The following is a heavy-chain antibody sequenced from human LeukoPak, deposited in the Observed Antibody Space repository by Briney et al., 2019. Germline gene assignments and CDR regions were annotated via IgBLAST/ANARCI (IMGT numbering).Heavy chain of an antibody. J-gene: IGHJ3*02. D-gene: IGHD4-23*01. CDR3: ARVVTPEDDAFDN. Sequence: ASVKVSCKASGYTFTSYDINWVRQATGQGLEWMGWMNPNSGNTGYAQKFQGRVTITRNTSISTAYMELSSLRSEDTAVYYCARVVTPEDDAFDNWGQGTMVTVSS. CDR1: GYTFTSYD. CDR2: MNPNSGNT. V-gene: IGHV1-8*03.